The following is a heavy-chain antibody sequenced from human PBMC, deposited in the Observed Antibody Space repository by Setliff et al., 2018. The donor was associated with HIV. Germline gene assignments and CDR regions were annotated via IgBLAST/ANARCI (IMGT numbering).Heavy chain of an antibody. V-gene: IGHV3-33*06. Sequence: PGESLKISCAASGFTISSYGMHWVRQAPGKGLEWVAVIWYDGINKYYEDSVKGRFTISRDNSKNTLYLQMNSLRAEDTAVYYCAKDYSSGWFDYWGQGTLVTVSS. CDR3: AKDYSSGWFDY. J-gene: IGHJ4*02. D-gene: IGHD6-19*01. CDR2: IWYDGINK. CDR1: GFTISSYG.